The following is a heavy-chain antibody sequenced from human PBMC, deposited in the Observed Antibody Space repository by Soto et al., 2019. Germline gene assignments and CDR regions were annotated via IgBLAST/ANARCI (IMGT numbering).Heavy chain of an antibody. J-gene: IGHJ4*02. CDR2: ISYDGSNK. Sequence: PVGSLRLSCAASGFTFSSYGMHWVRQAPGKGLEWVAVISYDGSNKYYADSVKGRFTISRDNSKNTLYLQMNSLRAEDTAVYYCAKDPDSDGYFDYWGQGTLVTVSS. CDR1: GFTFSSYG. V-gene: IGHV3-30*18. CDR3: AKDPDSDGYFDY.